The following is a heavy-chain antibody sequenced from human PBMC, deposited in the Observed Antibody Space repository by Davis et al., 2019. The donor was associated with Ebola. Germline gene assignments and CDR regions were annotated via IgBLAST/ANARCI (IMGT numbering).Heavy chain of an antibody. J-gene: IGHJ6*02. Sequence: PSETLSLTCTVSGGSVSSGSYYWSWIRQPPGKGLEWIGYIYYSGSTNYNPSLKSLVTISVDTSQNQFSLKLSSVTAADTAVYYCARDLIRPPVVGATYPVYYYYGMDVWGQGTTVTVSS. V-gene: IGHV4-61*01. CDR3: ARDLIRPPVVGATYPVYYYYGMDV. CDR2: IYYSGST. D-gene: IGHD1-26*01. CDR1: GGSVSSGSYY.